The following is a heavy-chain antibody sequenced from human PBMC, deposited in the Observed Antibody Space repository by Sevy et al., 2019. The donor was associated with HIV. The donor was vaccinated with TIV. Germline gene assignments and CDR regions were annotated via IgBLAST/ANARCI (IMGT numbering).Heavy chain of an antibody. V-gene: IGHV4-34*01. CDR1: GGSFSGYY. J-gene: IGHJ4*02. D-gene: IGHD3-9*01. CDR2: INHSGST. Sequence: SETLSLTCAVYGGSFSGYYWSWIRQPPGKGLEWIGEINHSGSTNYNPSLKSRVTISVDTSKNQCSLKLNSVTAADTAVYYCARGLPTYYDILGIWGQGTLVTVSS. CDR3: ARGLPTYYDILGI.